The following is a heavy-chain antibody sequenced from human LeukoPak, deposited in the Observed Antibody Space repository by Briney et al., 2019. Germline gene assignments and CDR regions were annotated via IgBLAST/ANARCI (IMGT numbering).Heavy chain of an antibody. CDR3: ARGRLYSSGYSSRYYYMDV. CDR2: MNPNSGNT. Sequence: ASVKVSCKASGYTFTSYDINWVRQATGQGLEWMGWMNPNSGNTGYAQKFQGRVTMTRNTSISTAYMELSSLRSEDTAVYYCARGRLYSSGYSSRYYYMDVWGKGITVTVSS. V-gene: IGHV1-8*01. D-gene: IGHD3-22*01. CDR1: GYTFTSYD. J-gene: IGHJ6*03.